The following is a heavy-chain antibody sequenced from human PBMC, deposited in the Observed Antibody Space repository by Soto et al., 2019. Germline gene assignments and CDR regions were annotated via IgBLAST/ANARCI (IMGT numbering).Heavy chain of an antibody. CDR1: GFTFSSYA. J-gene: IGHJ5*02. CDR3: AREPSFGETWFDP. V-gene: IGHV3-30-3*01. D-gene: IGHD3-10*01. CDR2: ISYDGSNK. Sequence: PGGSLRLSCAASGFTFSSYAMHWVRQAPGKGLEWVAVISYDGSNKYYADSVKGRFTISRDNSKNTLYLQMNSLRAEDTAVYYCAREPSFGETWFDPWGQGTLVTVSS.